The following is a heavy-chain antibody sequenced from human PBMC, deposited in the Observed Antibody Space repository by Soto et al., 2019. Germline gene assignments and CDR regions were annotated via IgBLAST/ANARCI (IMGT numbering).Heavy chain of an antibody. J-gene: IGHJ6*02. D-gene: IGHD3-3*01. CDR1: DYSFNTYW. CDR3: ERQIRHYDTWSNTYYNYGLDV. V-gene: IGHV5-51*01. Sequence: GESLKISCKGPDYSFNTYWIAWVRQMPGKGLEWMGIIYPGDSDTRYSPYFQGQVTISANKSISTAHLQWSSLKASDTAMYYFERQIRHYDTWSNTYYNYGLDVWGQGTTVTVSS. CDR2: IYPGDSDT.